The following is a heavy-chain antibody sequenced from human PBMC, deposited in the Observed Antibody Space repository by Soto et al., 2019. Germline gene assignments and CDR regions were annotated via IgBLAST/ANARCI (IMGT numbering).Heavy chain of an antibody. CDR1: GGSISSGGYY. Sequence: SETLSLTCTVSGGSISSGGYYWSWIRQHPGKGLEWIGYIYYSGSTYYNPSLKSRVTISVDTSKNQFSLKLSSVTAADTAVYYCARVGSSWYEAPPDWFDPWGQGTLVTVSS. V-gene: IGHV4-31*03. D-gene: IGHD6-13*01. CDR3: ARVGSSWYEAPPDWFDP. J-gene: IGHJ5*02. CDR2: IYYSGST.